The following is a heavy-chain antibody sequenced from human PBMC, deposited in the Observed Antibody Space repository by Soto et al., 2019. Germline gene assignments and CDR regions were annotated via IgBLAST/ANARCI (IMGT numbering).Heavy chain of an antibody. CDR3: ARAREGDGDYNMDV. Sequence: GGSLRLSCATSGFTFSDYWIHWVRQGPGKGPEWLSRLNSAGTTKDYADSVKGRFTIYRDNAKNTVYLHMNSLRVDETAIYYCARAREGDGDYNMDVWGPGATVTVSS. D-gene: IGHD3-16*01. V-gene: IGHV3-74*01. CDR1: GFTFSDYW. J-gene: IGHJ6*03. CDR2: LNSAGTTK.